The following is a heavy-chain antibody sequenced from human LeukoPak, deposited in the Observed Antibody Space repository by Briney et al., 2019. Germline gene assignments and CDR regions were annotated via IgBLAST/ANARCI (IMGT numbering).Heavy chain of an antibody. CDR3: AREISWQQLVFFDY. CDR1: GFTFDDYG. CDR2: INWNGGST. V-gene: IGHV3-20*04. J-gene: IGHJ4*02. D-gene: IGHD6-13*01. Sequence: PGGSLRLSCAASGFTFDDYGMSWVRQAPGKGLEWVSGINWNGGSTGYADSVKGRFTISRDNAKNSLYLQMNSLRAEDTALYYCAREISWQQLVFFDYWGQGTLVTVSS.